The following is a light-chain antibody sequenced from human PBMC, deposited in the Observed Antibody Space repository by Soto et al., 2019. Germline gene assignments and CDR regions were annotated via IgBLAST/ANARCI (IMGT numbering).Light chain of an antibody. Sequence: EIVMTQSPATLSVSPGERATLSCRASQTVNNNLAWYQQKVGQAPRLLIYSTFNRATGVPARFSGSGSGTDFTLTISSLQSEDFAFYYCRQYNNWPLSFGGGTKVEIK. J-gene: IGKJ4*01. CDR1: QTVNNN. V-gene: IGKV3-15*01. CDR3: RQYNNWPLS. CDR2: STF.